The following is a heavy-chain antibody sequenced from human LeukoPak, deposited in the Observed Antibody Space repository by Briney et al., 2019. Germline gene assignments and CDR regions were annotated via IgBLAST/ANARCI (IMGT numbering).Heavy chain of an antibody. CDR3: ARDFKQNSGSYSPFDY. CDR2: IYSSGST. J-gene: IGHJ4*02. CDR1: GGSISSYY. Sequence: SETLSLTCTVSGGSISSYYWIWIRQPAGKGLEWIGRIYSSGSTNYNPSLKSRVTMSVDTSKSQFSLKLSSVTAADTAVYYCARDFKQNSGSYSPFDYWGQGTLVTVSS. D-gene: IGHD3-10*01. V-gene: IGHV4-4*07.